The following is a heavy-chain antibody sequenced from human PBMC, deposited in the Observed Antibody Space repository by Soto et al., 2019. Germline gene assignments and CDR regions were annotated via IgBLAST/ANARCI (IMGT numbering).Heavy chain of an antibody. V-gene: IGHV4-59*01. Sequence: PSETLSLTCTVSGGSISSYYLSWIRQPPGKGLEWIGYIYYSGSTNYNPSLKSRVTISVATSKNQFSLKLSSVTAADTAVYYCARHIPPYSGSWYLSYSYYGMDVWGQGTTVTVSS. CDR3: ARHIPPYSGSWYLSYSYYGMDV. CDR2: IYYSGST. D-gene: IGHD6-13*01. CDR1: GGSISSYY. J-gene: IGHJ6*02.